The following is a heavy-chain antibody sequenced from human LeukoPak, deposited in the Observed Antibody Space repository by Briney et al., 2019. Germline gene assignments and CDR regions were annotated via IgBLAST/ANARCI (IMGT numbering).Heavy chain of an antibody. V-gene: IGHV1-69*13. CDR2: IIPIFGTA. J-gene: IGHJ4*02. CDR1: GGTXSSYA. Sequence: SVKVSCKASGGTXSSYAISWVRQAPGQGLEWMGGIIPIFGTANYAQKFQGRVTITADESTSTAYMELSSLRSEDTAEYYCAREDMATIPFYFDYWGQGTLVTVSS. CDR3: AREDMATIPFYFDY. D-gene: IGHD5-24*01.